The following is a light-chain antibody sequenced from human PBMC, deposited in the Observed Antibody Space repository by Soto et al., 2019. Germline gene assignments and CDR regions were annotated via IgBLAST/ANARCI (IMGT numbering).Light chain of an antibody. CDR2: GAF. V-gene: IGKV1-39*01. Sequence: DIPLTQFPASLSASVGDRVTITCRASQNIRTLLNWYQQKPGKAPKLLIYGAFNLKSAVPSRFSATGSGTEFTLTITSLQPEDFATYYCQQSYIRPRTFGPGAKLEI. CDR3: QQSYIRPRT. J-gene: IGKJ1*01. CDR1: QNIRTL.